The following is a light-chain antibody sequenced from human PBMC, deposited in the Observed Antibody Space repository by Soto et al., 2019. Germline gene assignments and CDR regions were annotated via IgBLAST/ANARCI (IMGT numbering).Light chain of an antibody. V-gene: IGKV3-20*01. J-gene: IGKJ1*01. Sequence: EIVLTQSPGTLSLSPGERATLSCRASQSVRNNYLAWYQQKPGQAPRLLIYDASSRATDIPDRFSGSGSGTDFTRTINRLESEDFGVYYCQQHGSSLPRTFGQGTKVETK. CDR3: QQHGSSLPRT. CDR2: DAS. CDR1: QSVRNNY.